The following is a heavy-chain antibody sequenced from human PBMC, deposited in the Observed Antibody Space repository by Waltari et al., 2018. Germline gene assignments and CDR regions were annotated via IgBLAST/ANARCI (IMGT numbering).Heavy chain of an antibody. CDR1: GGSFSGYY. D-gene: IGHD6-13*01. J-gene: IGHJ4*02. CDR2: INNSGST. V-gene: IGHV4-34*01. Sequence: QVQLQQWGAGLLKPSETLSLICAVHGGSFSGYYWSGIRQPPGKGLEWIGEINNSGSTNYNPSLKSRVTISVDMSKNQFSLKLTSVTAADTAVYYCATSYNSSWYVYWGQGTLVTVSS. CDR3: ATSYNSSWYVY.